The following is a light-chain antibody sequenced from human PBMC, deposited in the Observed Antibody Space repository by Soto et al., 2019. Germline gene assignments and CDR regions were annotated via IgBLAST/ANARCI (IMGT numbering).Light chain of an antibody. V-gene: IGLV1-44*01. CDR2: SND. CDR3: AAWDDSLNGWV. J-gene: IGLJ3*02. Sequence: QSVLTQAPSGSGNPGQRVTISCSGSSSNIGSNTVTWYQQVPGTAPKLLIYSNDQRPSGVPDRFSGSKSGTSASLAIAGLQSEDEADYYCAAWDDSLNGWVFGGGTKVTVL. CDR1: SSNIGSNT.